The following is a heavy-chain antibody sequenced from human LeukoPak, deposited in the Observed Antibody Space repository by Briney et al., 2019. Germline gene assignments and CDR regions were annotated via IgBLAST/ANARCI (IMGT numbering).Heavy chain of an antibody. V-gene: IGHV3-23*01. D-gene: IGHD3-9*01. CDR3: AKGRVINVWFGMDV. Sequence: PGGSLRLSCSASGFTFSSYVLSWVRQAPGKGLEWVSAISGTGDSIYYADSVKGRFTISRDNSKNTLYLQMNSLRAEDTAVYYCAKGRVINVWFGMDVWGQGTTVTVSS. CDR1: GFTFSSYV. J-gene: IGHJ6*02. CDR2: ISGTGDSI.